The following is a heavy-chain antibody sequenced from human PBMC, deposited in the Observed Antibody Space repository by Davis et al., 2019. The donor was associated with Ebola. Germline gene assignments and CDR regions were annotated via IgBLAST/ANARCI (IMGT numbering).Heavy chain of an antibody. CDR1: GASISPYY. V-gene: IGHV4-59*01. J-gene: IGHJ4*02. CDR2: LYYSGST. D-gene: IGHD3-22*01. CDR3: ARAGPMIPNHLDY. Sequence: SETLSLTCSVSGASISPYYWTWIRQPPGKGLEWIGNLYYSGSTTYNPSLKSRVTISVDTSKNQFSLKLSSVTAADTAVYYCARAGPMIPNHLDYWGQGMLVTVSS.